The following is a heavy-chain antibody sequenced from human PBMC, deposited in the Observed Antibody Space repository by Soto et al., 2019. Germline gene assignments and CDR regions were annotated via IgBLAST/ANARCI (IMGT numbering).Heavy chain of an antibody. J-gene: IGHJ6*02. CDR2: INHSGSI. V-gene: IGHV4-34*01. CDR3: ARGKTIFGVVDYGMDV. CDR1: GGSFSGYY. D-gene: IGHD3-3*01. Sequence: QVQLQQWGAGLLKPSETLSLTCAVYGGSFSGYYWSWIRQPPGKGLEWFGEINHSGSINYNPSLMRRVTMSVDTPKNQFSLKLSSVTAADTAVDYCARGKTIFGVVDYGMDVWGQGTTFTVSS.